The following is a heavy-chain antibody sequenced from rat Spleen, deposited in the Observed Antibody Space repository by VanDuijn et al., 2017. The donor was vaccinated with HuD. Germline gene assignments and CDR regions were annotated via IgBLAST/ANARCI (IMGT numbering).Heavy chain of an antibody. Sequence: EVQLVESGGGLVQPGRSMKLSCAASGFTFSSFAMAWVRQAPTKGLEWVASIIYDGGNTYYRDSVKGRFTISRDNAKSSLYLQMDSLRSEDTSTYYCAKDIWDEGYFDYWGQGVMVTVSS. D-gene: IGHD4-6*01. V-gene: IGHV5-20*01. CDR3: AKDIWDEGYFDY. CDR2: IIYDGGNT. CDR1: GFTFSSFA. J-gene: IGHJ2*01.